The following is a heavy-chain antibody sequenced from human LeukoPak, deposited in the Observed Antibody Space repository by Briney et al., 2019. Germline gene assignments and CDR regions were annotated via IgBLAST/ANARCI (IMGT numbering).Heavy chain of an antibody. CDR3: ARAEGSGYYDALDT. CDR1: GFTFSSFG. CDR2: IRDDGNHK. Sequence: GGSLRLSCAASGFTFSSFGMYWVRQAPGKGLEWVTFIRDDGNHKFYADSVKGRITISKDNYKNTLYVEMNSLVVEDTAIYYCARAEGSGYYDALDTWGQGTLVIVSS. V-gene: IGHV3-30*02. J-gene: IGHJ3*02. D-gene: IGHD3-22*01.